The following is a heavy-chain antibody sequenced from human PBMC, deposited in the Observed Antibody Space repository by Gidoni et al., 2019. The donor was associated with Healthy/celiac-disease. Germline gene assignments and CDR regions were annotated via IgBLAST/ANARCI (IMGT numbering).Heavy chain of an antibody. CDR3: TTEVEIAAAGTLAFDI. J-gene: IGHJ3*02. D-gene: IGHD6-13*01. CDR1: GFTFSNAW. CDR2: IKSKTDGGTT. Sequence: EVQLVESGGGLVKPGGSLRLSCAASGFTFSNAWMSWVRQAPGKGLEWVGRIKSKTDGGTTDYAAPVKGRFTISRDDSKNTLYLQMNSLKTEDTAVYYCTTEVEIAAAGTLAFDIWGQGTMVTVSS. V-gene: IGHV3-15*01.